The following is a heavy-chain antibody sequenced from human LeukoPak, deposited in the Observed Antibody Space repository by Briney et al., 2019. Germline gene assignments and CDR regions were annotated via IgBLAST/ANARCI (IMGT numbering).Heavy chain of an antibody. CDR3: ARGPGEVYFDY. V-gene: IGHV1-3*01. CDR1: GYTFTIYA. CDR2: INAGNGNT. Sequence: GASVTVSFTASGYTFTIYAMHWVRQAPGQRLEWMGWINAGNGNTKYSQKFQGRVTITRDTSASTAYMELSSLRSEDTAVYYCARGPGEVYFDYWGQGTLVTVAS. J-gene: IGHJ4*02. D-gene: IGHD7-27*01.